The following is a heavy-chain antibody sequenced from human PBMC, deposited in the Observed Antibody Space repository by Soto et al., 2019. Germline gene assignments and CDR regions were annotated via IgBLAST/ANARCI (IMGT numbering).Heavy chain of an antibody. V-gene: IGHV4-59*01. Sequence: QVQLQESGPGLVKPSETLSLTCTVSSDSISNYYWSWIRQPPGKGLEWIGYIHSSGSTDYNPSLKSRVRISGDTSKSQFSLKLSSVTAADTAVYYCARDVGAPFYYLDFWGQGTLVTVSS. CDR2: IHSSGST. J-gene: IGHJ4*02. CDR3: ARDVGAPFYYLDF. CDR1: SDSISNYY. D-gene: IGHD6-6*01.